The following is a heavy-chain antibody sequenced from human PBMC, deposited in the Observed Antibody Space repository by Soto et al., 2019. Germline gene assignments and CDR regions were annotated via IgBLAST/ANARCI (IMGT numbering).Heavy chain of an antibody. CDR3: ARDRQYSGYDGTYYYYGLDV. CDR2: INYSGST. CDR1: GGSISSYY. Sequence: PSETLSLTCTVSGGSISSYYWSWIRQPPGKGLEWIGYINYSGSTNYNPSLKSRVTISVDTSKNQFSLKLNSVTAADTAVYYCARDRQYSGYDGTYYYYGLDVWGQGTTVTVSS. D-gene: IGHD5-12*01. J-gene: IGHJ6*02. V-gene: IGHV4-59*01.